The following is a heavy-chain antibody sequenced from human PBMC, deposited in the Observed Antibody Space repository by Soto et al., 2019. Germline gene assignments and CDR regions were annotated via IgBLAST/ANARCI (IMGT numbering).Heavy chain of an antibody. CDR2: INPNSGGT. Sequence: ASVKVSCKASGYSFTGYYMHWVRQAPGQGLEWMGWINPNSGGTNYAQKFQGWVTMTRDTSISTAYMELSRLRSDDTAVYYCAREKTAMALDYWGQGTLVTVSS. V-gene: IGHV1-2*04. J-gene: IGHJ4*02. CDR1: GYSFTGYY. D-gene: IGHD5-18*01. CDR3: AREKTAMALDY.